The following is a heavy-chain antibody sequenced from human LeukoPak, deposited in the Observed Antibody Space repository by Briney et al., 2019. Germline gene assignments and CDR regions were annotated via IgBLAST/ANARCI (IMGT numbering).Heavy chain of an antibody. Sequence: PGRSLRLSCAASGFTFDDYAMHWVRHAPGKGLEWVSGISWNSGSIGYADSVKGRFTISRDNAKNSLYLQVNSLRAEDMALYYCAKDMGATPYDAFDIWGQGTMVTVSS. CDR2: ISWNSGSI. D-gene: IGHD1-26*01. V-gene: IGHV3-9*03. J-gene: IGHJ3*02. CDR1: GFTFDDYA. CDR3: AKDMGATPYDAFDI.